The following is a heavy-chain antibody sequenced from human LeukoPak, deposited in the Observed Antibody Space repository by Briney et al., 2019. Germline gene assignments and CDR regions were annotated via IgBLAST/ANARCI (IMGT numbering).Heavy chain of an antibody. Sequence: GGSLRLSCAASGFTFSTYSMTWVRKAPGKGLEWVSSITTVSTYIFYADSVKGRFTISRDNAKNSLYLHMNSLRAEDTAVYFCARDNYDSTGYYHDPHFDLWGQGTLVTVSS. D-gene: IGHD3-22*01. CDR2: ITTVSTYI. CDR3: ARDNYDSTGYYHDPHFDL. CDR1: GFTFSTYS. V-gene: IGHV3-21*06. J-gene: IGHJ4*02.